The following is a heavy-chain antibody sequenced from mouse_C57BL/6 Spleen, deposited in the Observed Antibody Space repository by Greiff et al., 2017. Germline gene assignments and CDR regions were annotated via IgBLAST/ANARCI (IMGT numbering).Heavy chain of an antibody. CDR2: ISSGGDYI. Sequence: EVKLMESGEGLVKPGGSLKLSCAASGFTFSSYAMSWVRQTPEKRLEWVAYISSGGDYIYYADTLKGRFTISRDNARNTLYLQMSSLKSEDTAMYYCTRNSYYYGSRGYAMDYWGQGTSVTVSS. CDR1: GFTFSSYA. CDR3: TRNSYYYGSRGYAMDY. D-gene: IGHD1-1*01. V-gene: IGHV5-9-1*02. J-gene: IGHJ4*01.